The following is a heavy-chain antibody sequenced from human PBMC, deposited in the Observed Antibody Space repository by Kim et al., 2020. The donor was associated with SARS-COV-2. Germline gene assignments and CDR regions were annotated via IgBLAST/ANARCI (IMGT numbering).Heavy chain of an antibody. Sequence: SETLSLTCTVSGGSISSYYWSWIRQPPGKGLEWIGYIYYSGSTNYNPSLKSRVTISVDTSKNQFSLKLSSVTAADTAVYYCARRSANGEPREYNWFDPWGQGALVTVSS. CDR1: GGSISSYY. CDR3: ARRSANGEPREYNWFDP. V-gene: IGHV4-59*01. D-gene: IGHD3-10*01. J-gene: IGHJ5*02. CDR2: IYYSGST.